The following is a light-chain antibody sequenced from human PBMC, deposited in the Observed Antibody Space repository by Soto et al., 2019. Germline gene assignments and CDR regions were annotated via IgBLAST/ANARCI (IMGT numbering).Light chain of an antibody. V-gene: IGKV3-15*01. Sequence: DIVITQSPSTLSVPPGERATLSCRASQSVSTNFAWYQQKPGQAPRLLIYGASTRATAIPARFRGSGSGTEFTLTIDSLQSEDFAVYYCQQYNDWPPAFGGGTKVDIK. CDR1: QSVSTN. CDR2: GAS. J-gene: IGKJ4*01. CDR3: QQYNDWPPA.